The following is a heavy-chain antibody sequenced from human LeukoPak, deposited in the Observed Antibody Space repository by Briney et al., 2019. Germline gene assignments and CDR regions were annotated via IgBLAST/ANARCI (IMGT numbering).Heavy chain of an antibody. CDR2: IDNSGRST. D-gene: IGHD6-19*01. J-gene: IGHJ4*02. CDR3: AKDIDHHSGWYDY. CDR1: EFTFSSYA. V-gene: IGHV3-23*01. Sequence: GGSLRLSCAASEFTFSSYAMSWVRQAPGKGLEWVSAIDNSGRSTYYADSVKGRFTMSRDNSKNTLYLQMNSLRAEDTAVYYCAKDIDHHSGWYDYWGQGTLVTVSS.